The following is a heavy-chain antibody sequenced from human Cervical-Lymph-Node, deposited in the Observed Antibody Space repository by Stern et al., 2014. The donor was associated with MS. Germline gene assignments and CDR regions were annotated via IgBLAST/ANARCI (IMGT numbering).Heavy chain of an antibody. Sequence: VQLVESGGGVVQPGTSLRLSCAASGFTFRSYGMHWVRQAPGKGLEWVALVWYDGSTAYYRSSVKGRFTISRDNSNNTLFLQMNSLTAEDTAVYYCARGHIPYAYNYLFDYWGQGTLVTVSS. CDR2: VWYDGSTA. J-gene: IGHJ4*02. V-gene: IGHV3-33*01. CDR1: GFTFRSYG. D-gene: IGHD5-24*01. CDR3: ARGHIPYAYNYLFDY.